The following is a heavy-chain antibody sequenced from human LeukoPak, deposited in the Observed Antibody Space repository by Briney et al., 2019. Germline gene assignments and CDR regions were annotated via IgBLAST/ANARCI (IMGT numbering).Heavy chain of an antibody. J-gene: IGHJ4*02. CDR3: VRDLGGRSGH. CDR1: GFTFSSNW. CDR2: INEDGSTT. V-gene: IGHV3-74*01. D-gene: IGHD1-26*01. Sequence: GGSLRLSCAASGFTFSSNWMHWVRQAPGKGLVWVSRINEDGSTTNYTDSVKGRSTIFRDTANNTLYLQMNSLRAEDTAVYYCVRDLGGRSGHWGQGNLVTVSS.